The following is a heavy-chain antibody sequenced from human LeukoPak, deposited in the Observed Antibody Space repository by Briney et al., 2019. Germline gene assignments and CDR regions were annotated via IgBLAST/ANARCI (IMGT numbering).Heavy chain of an antibody. J-gene: IGHJ6*02. V-gene: IGHV3-11*01. CDR3: ARGAPEYSSSWYAMVEKYYYYYYGMDV. D-gene: IGHD6-13*01. Sequence: PGGSLRLSCAASGFTFSDYYMSWIRQAPGKGLEWVSYISSSGSTIYYADSVKGRFTISRDNAKNSLYLQMNSLRAEDTAVYYCARGAPEYSSSWYAMVEKYYYYYYGMDVWGQGTTVTVSS. CDR2: ISSSGSTI. CDR1: GFTFSDYY.